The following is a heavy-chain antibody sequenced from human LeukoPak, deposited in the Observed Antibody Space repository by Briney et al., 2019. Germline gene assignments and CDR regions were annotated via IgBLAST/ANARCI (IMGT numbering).Heavy chain of an antibody. V-gene: IGHV3-33*01. D-gene: IGHD6-6*01. J-gene: IGHJ4*02. CDR3: ARGYSRSSGVFDY. Sequence: GGSLRLSCVASGFTFSNYGMHWVRQAPGKGLEWVAVIWYDGTNKYYADSVKGRFTISRDSSKNTLYLQMNSLRAEDTAVYYCARGYSRSSGVFDYWGQGTLVTVSS. CDR2: IWYDGTNK. CDR1: GFTFSNYG.